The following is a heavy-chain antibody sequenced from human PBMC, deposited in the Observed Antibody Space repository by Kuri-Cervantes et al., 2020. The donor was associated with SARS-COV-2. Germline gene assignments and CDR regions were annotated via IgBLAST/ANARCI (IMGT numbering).Heavy chain of an antibody. CDR3: ARTRGSGSTYYYYYYMDV. J-gene: IGHJ6*03. V-gene: IGHV1-69*13. CDR2: IIPIFGTA. D-gene: IGHD3-10*01. CDR1: GYTFTSYA. Sequence: SVKVSCKASGYTFTSYAISWVRQAPGQGLEWMGGIIPIFGTANYAQKFQGRVTITADESTSTAYMELSSLRSEDTAVYYCARTRGSGSTYYYYYYMDVWGKGTTVTVSS.